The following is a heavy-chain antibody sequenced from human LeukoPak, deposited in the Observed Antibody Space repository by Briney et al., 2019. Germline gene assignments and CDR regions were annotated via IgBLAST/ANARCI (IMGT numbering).Heavy chain of an antibody. CDR3: ANQGRVPDSFDI. CDR1: GGSNGRYY. Sequence: SETLSLTCSVSGGSNGRYYWSWIREPAGEGLECIGRIYTSGSTNYNPALKSRVIISVDESKNQFSLRLSSVTAADTAVYYCANQGRVPDSFDIWGQGTTVTVSS. D-gene: IGHD3-10*01. CDR2: IYTSGST. V-gene: IGHV4-4*07. J-gene: IGHJ3*02.